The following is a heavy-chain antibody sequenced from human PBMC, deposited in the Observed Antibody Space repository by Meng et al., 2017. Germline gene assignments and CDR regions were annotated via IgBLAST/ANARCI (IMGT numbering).Heavy chain of an antibody. J-gene: IGHJ6*02. Sequence: GESLKISCAASGFTFSSYAMHWVRQAPGKGLEWVAVISYDGSNKYYADSVKGRFTISRDNSKNTLYLQMNSLRAEDTAVYYCARGGVDYDYVWGSHRDPTPYYYYGMDVWGQGTTVTVSS. D-gene: IGHD3-16*02. V-gene: IGHV3-30*01. CDR3: ARGGVDYDYVWGSHRDPTPYYYYGMDV. CDR2: ISYDGSNK. CDR1: GFTFSSYA.